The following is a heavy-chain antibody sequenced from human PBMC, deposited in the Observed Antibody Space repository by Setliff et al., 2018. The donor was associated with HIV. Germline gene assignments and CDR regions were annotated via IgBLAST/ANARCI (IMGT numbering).Heavy chain of an antibody. CDR3: ARDGPIAAAGTEGLWFDP. V-gene: IGHV1-69*13. J-gene: IGHJ5*02. D-gene: IGHD6-13*01. CDR2: IIPTFGTA. Sequence: SVKVSCKASGGTFSSYAISWVRQAPGQGLEWMGGIIPTFGTANYAQKFQGRVTITADESTSTAYMELSSLRSEDTAVYYCARDGPIAAAGTEGLWFDPWGQGTLVTVSS. CDR1: GGTFSSYA.